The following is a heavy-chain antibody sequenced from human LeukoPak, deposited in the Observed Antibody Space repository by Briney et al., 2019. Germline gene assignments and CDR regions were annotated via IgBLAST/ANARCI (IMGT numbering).Heavy chain of an antibody. V-gene: IGHV3-21*01. Sequence: PGGSLRLSCAASGFTFSSYSMNWVRQAPGKGLEWVSSISSSSSYIYYADSVKGRFTISRDNAKNSLYLQMNRLRAEDTAVYYCARAYDYGDQYYFDYWGQGTLVTVSS. CDR1: GFTFSSYS. CDR2: ISSSSSYI. CDR3: ARAYDYGDQYYFDY. J-gene: IGHJ4*02. D-gene: IGHD4-17*01.